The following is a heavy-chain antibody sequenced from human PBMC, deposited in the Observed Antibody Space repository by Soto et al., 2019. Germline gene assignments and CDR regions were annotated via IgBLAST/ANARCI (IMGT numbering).Heavy chain of an antibody. J-gene: IGHJ3*02. CDR2: IYYSGST. CDR3: ARYTWIQLHDAFDI. D-gene: IGHD5-18*01. CDR1: GGSISSGGYY. Sequence: SETLSLTCTVSGGSISSGGYYWSWIRQHPGKGLEWIGYIYYSGSTYYNPSLKSRVTISVDTSKNQFSLKLSSVTAADTAVYYCARYTWIQLHDAFDIWGQGTMVTVSS. V-gene: IGHV4-31*03.